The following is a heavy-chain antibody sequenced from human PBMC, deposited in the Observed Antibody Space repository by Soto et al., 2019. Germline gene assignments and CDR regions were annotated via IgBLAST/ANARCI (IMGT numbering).Heavy chain of an antibody. CDR1: GGSISSSSYY. J-gene: IGHJ4*02. D-gene: IGHD3-3*01. V-gene: IGHV4-39*01. Sequence: PSETLSLTCTVSGGSISSSSYYWGWIRQPPGKGLEWIGSIYYSGSTYYNPSLKSRVTISVDTSKNQFSLKLSSVTAADTAVYYCARWAGYYDFWSGYNEGRGDFDYWGQGTLVTVSS. CDR2: IYYSGST. CDR3: ARWAGYYDFWSGYNEGRGDFDY.